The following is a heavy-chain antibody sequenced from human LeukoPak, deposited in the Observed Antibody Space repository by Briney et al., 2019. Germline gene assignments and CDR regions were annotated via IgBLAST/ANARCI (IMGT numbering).Heavy chain of an antibody. CDR3: ARGGVAKLGPLDL. CDR1: GYSFTIYY. CDR2: INPSDSST. V-gene: IGHV1-46*01. Sequence: ASVKVSFKASGYSFTIYYMHWVRQAPGQGLEWMGIINPSDSSTSYAQKFQGRVTMTRDTSTSTVYMELSSLRSEDTAVYYCARGGVAKLGPLDLWGQGTLVTVSS. D-gene: IGHD7-27*01. J-gene: IGHJ5*02.